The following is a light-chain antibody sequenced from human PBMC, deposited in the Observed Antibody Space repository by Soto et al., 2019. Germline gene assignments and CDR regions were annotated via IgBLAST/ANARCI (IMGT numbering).Light chain of an antibody. V-gene: IGKV3-20*01. CDR2: DAS. CDR3: QQYADSRQAT. J-gene: IGKJ4*01. CDR1: QSVSSSY. Sequence: EIVLTQSPGTLSLSPGERATLSCRASQSVSSSYLAWYQQKPGQAPSLLTYDASMRATGVPDRFSGSGSGTDFTLTIRRLEPEDFALYYCQQYADSRQATFGGGTKVDIK.